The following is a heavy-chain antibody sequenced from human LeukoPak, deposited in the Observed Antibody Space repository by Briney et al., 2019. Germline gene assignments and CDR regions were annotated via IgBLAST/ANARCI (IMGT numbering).Heavy chain of an antibody. CDR1: GYTFTSYD. D-gene: IGHD6-6*01. CDR2: MNPNSGNT. Sequence: ASVKVSCKASGYTFTSYDINWVRQATGQGLEWMGWMNPNSGNTGYAQKFQGRVTITRNTSISTAYMELSSLRSEDTVVYYCARGLVLYNWFDPWGQGTLVTVSS. J-gene: IGHJ5*02. V-gene: IGHV1-8*03. CDR3: ARGLVLYNWFDP.